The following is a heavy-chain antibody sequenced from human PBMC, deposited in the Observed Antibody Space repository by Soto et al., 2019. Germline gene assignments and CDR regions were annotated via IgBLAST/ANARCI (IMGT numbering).Heavy chain of an antibody. J-gene: IGHJ6*02. V-gene: IGHV3-64*04. D-gene: IGHD5-12*01. CDR2: ITSHGHIT. CDR3: ARDYYRFNSGYGFSMDV. CDR1: GFTFSNYD. Sequence: PGGSLRLSCSASGFTFSNYDMVWVRQAPGKGLEYISAITSHGHITYYADSVKGRFTISRDNSKNTLYLQMNSLRAEDTAVYYCARDYYRFNSGYGFSMDVWGQGTTVTVSS.